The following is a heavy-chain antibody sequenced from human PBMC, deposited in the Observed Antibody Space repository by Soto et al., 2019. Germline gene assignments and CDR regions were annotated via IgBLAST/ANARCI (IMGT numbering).Heavy chain of an antibody. Sequence: KISCKASGGTFGSYAINWVRQAPGQGLEWMGGIIPVFATGNYAQKFQGRVTITADISTRTAYMELRSLRSDDTAFYFCARDKGLATAFDHWGQGTLVTVSS. CDR3: ARDKGLATAFDH. V-gene: IGHV1-69*06. CDR2: IIPVFATG. D-gene: IGHD5-12*01. J-gene: IGHJ4*02. CDR1: GGTFGSYA.